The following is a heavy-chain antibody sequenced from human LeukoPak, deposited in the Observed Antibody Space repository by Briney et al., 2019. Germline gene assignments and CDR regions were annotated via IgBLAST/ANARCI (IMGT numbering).Heavy chain of an antibody. CDR3: TRGSQWDLLGSCDY. CDR2: ISYTGTYI. Sequence: GGSLRLSCAASAFSLNAYNMNWVRQAPGKGLEWVSSISYTGTYIYYADSVKGRFTISRDNAQNSLYLQMNSLRAEDTAVYYCTRGSQWDLLGSCDYWGQGTLVSVSS. CDR1: AFSLNAYN. J-gene: IGHJ4*02. V-gene: IGHV3-21*01. D-gene: IGHD1-26*01.